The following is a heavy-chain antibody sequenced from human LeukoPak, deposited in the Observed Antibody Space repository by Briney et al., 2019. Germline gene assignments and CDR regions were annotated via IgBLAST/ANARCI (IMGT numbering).Heavy chain of an antibody. J-gene: IGHJ4*02. D-gene: IGHD3-9*01. CDR3: ARDRAYDILTGYYTILTAFDY. V-gene: IGHV1-2*02. CDR2: INPNSGGT. CDR1: GYTFTGYY. Sequence: ASVKVSCKASGYTFTGYYMHWVRQAPGQGLEWMGWINPNSGGTNYAQKFQGRVTMTRDTSISTAYMELSRLRSDDTAVYYCARDRAYDILTGYYTILTAFDYWGQGTLVTVSS.